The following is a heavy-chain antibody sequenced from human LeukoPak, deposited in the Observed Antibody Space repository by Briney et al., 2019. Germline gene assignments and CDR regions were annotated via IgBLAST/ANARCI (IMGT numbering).Heavy chain of an antibody. CDR2: IYPGDSDT. CDR3: ARRYCFSTSCYEGLDY. Sequence: GESLKISCKGSGYSFTSYWIGWVPQMPGKGLEWMGIIYPGDSDTRYSPSFQGQVTISADKSISTAYLQWSSLKASDTAMYYCARRYCFSTSCYEGLDYWGQGTLVTVSS. J-gene: IGHJ4*02. D-gene: IGHD2-2*01. V-gene: IGHV5-51*01. CDR1: GYSFTSYW.